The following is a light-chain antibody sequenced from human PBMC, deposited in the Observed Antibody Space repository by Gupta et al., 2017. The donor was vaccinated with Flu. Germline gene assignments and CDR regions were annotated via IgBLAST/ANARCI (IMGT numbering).Light chain of an antibody. CDR1: QSRGYSDGSTL. J-gene: IGKJ1*01. Sequence: VTLGQPASISCRASQSRGYSDGSTLLNSFQQRPGQSPRRLIYLGSHRESGVLDTFSGSGSGSEFTLKIIRMEAQDVGVYCCSQCAHWAWAFGQGTKVEIK. CDR2: LGS. CDR3: SQCAHWAWA. V-gene: IGKV2-30*01.